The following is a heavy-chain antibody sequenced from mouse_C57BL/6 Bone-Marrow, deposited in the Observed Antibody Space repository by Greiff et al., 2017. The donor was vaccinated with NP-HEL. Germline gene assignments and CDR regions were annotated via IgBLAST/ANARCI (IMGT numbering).Heavy chain of an antibody. D-gene: IGHD1-1*01. CDR3: ARDYYGSSYVWYFDV. J-gene: IGHJ1*03. V-gene: IGHV1-81*01. Sequence: VQLQQSGAELARPGASVKLSCKASGYTFTSYGISWVKQRTGQGLEWIGEIYPRSGTTYYNEKFKGKATLTADKSTSTAYMELRSLTSYDSAVYFCARDYYGSSYVWYFDVWGTGTTVTVSS. CDR1: GYTFTSYG. CDR2: IYPRSGTT.